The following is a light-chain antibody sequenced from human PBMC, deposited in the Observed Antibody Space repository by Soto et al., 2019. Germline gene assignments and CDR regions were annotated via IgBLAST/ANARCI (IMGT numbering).Light chain of an antibody. CDR1: QSVSSY. CDR3: QQRSNWLT. Sequence: VFKQSPATLSLSPGARATLSCRASQSVSSYLAWYQQKPGQAPRLLIYDASNRATGIPARFSGSGSGTDFTLTISSLEPEDFAVYYCQQRSNWLTFGGGTKVDIK. J-gene: IGKJ4*01. CDR2: DAS. V-gene: IGKV3-11*01.